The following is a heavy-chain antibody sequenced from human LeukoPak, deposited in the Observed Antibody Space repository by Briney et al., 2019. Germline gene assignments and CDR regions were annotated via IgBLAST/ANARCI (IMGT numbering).Heavy chain of an antibody. CDR1: GYSFTSYW. D-gene: IGHD3-9*01. CDR3: ARTYYDILTGYLFDY. CDR2: IYPGDSDT. V-gene: IGHV5-51*01. Sequence: GESLKISCKGSGYSFTSYWIGWVRQMPGKGLEWMGIIYPGDSDTRYSPSFQGQVTISADKSISTAYLQWSSLKASDTAMYYCARTYYDILTGYLFDYWGQGILVTVSS. J-gene: IGHJ4*02.